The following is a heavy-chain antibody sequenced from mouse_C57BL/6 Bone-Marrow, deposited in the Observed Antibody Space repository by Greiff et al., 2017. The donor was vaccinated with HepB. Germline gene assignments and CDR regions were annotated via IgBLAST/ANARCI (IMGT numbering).Heavy chain of an antibody. Sequence: EVQVVESEGGLVQPGRSMKLSCTASGFTFSDYYMAWVRQVPEKGLEWVANINYDGSSTYYLDSLKSRFIISRDNAKNILYLQMSSLKSEDTATYYCAREPYFDYWGQGTTLTVSS. CDR3: AREPYFDY. CDR1: GFTFSDYY. CDR2: INYDGSST. V-gene: IGHV5-16*01. J-gene: IGHJ2*01.